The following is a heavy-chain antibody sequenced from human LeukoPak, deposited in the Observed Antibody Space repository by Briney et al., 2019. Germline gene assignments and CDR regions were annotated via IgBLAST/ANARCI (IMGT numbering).Heavy chain of an antibody. Sequence: GASVKVSCKASGYTFTSYAMHWVRQAPGQRLERMGWINAGNGNTKYSQKFQGRVTITRDTSASTAYMELSSLRSEDTAVYYCASDVAGYDAFDIWGQGTMVTVSS. J-gene: IGHJ3*02. D-gene: IGHD6-19*01. CDR2: INAGNGNT. V-gene: IGHV1-3*01. CDR1: GYTFTSYA. CDR3: ASDVAGYDAFDI.